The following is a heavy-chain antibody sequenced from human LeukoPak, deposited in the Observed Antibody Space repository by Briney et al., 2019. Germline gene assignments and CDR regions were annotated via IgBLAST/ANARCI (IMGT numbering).Heavy chain of an antibody. J-gene: IGHJ5*02. D-gene: IGHD3-22*01. V-gene: IGHV4-59*01. CDR3: ARSPLLYYYDSSGPYNWFDP. Sequence: SETPSLTCTVSGGSISSYYWSWIRQPPGKGLEWIGYIYYSGSTNYNPSLKSRVTISVDTSKNQFSLKLSSVTAADTAVYYCARSPLLYYYDSSGPYNWFDPWGQGTLVTVSS. CDR2: IYYSGST. CDR1: GGSISSYY.